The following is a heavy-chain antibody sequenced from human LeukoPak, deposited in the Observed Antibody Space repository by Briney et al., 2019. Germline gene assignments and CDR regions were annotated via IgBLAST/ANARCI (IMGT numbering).Heavy chain of an antibody. D-gene: IGHD1-26*01. CDR2: IYNGVNT. V-gene: IGHV4-61*01. J-gene: IGHJ5*02. Sequence: SETLSLTCTVSGASVSSASYWSWIRQPPGKGVEWIAHIYNGVNTNYNPSLKSPVTRSVDTSKNQFSLRLNSVTAADTAVYYCARSRAFNSGAFDPWGQGSLVTVSS. CDR1: GASVSSASY. CDR3: ARSRAFNSGAFDP.